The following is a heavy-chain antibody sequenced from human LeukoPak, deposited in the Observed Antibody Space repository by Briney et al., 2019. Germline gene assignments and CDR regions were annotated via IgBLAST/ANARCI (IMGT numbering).Heavy chain of an antibody. CDR1: GGSISSYY. D-gene: IGHD3-10*01. J-gene: IGHJ4*02. CDR3: ARARYPYYYGSGSLGY. CDR2: IYYSGST. Sequence: PSETLSLTCTVSGGSISSYYWSWIRQPPGKGLEWIGYIYYSGSTNYNPSLKSRVTISVDTSKNQFSLKLSSLTAADTAVYYCARARYPYYYGSGSLGYWGQGTLVTVSS. V-gene: IGHV4-59*01.